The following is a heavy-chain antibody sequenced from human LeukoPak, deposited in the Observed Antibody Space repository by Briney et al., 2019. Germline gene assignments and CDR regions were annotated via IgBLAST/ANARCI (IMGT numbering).Heavy chain of an antibody. CDR3: ARIEYSYGSDRYYFDY. V-gene: IGHV1-69*05. J-gene: IGHJ4*02. D-gene: IGHD5-18*01. CDR1: GGTFSSYA. Sequence: SVKVSCKAAGGTFSSYAISSVRQAPGQGLEWMGRIIPIFGTGNYAQKFQGRVTITTDESTSTAYMELSSLRSEDTAVYYCARIEYSYGSDRYYFDYWGQGTLVTVSS. CDR2: IIPIFGTG.